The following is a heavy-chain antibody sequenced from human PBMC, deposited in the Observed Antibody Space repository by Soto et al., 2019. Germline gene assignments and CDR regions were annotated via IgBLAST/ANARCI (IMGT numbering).Heavy chain of an antibody. Sequence: EVKLVESGGGLVKPGGSLRLSCAASGFTFSSYSMNWVRQAPGKGLEWVSSISSSSSYIYYADSVKGRFTISRDNAKNSLYLQMNSLRAEDTAVNYCARAPTTNYYYMDVWGKGTTVTVSS. CDR3: ARAPTTNYYYMDV. CDR2: ISSSSSYI. J-gene: IGHJ6*03. CDR1: GFTFSSYS. V-gene: IGHV3-21*01.